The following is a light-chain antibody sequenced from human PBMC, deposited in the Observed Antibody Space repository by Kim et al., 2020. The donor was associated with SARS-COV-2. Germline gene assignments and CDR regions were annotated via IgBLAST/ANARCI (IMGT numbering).Light chain of an antibody. CDR3: SAWDSSLCAVV. CDR1: TKQVGNQA. V-gene: IGLV10-54*01. CDR2: SNN. J-gene: IGLJ2*01. Sequence: HTARRSSAGNTKQVGNQAAALLQQNQGHRPTLLSYSNNNRTSGISERLSASRSGNTAFLTITGLQPEDGADYYCSAWDSSLCAVVFGGGTQLTVL.